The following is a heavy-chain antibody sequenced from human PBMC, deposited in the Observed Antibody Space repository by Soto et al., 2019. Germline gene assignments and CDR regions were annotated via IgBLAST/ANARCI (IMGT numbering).Heavy chain of an antibody. CDR2: IYYSGST. Sequence: QVQLQESGPGLVKPSQTLSLTCNVSGGSINSANYYWSWIRQPPGKGLEWIGYIYYSGSTYYNPSLKSRVTVSVDTSHNKCSLKLSSVTAAETAVYCCARDARTVTVQIGVVAPYFDYWCQGTLVTVSS. V-gene: IGHV4-30-4*01. CDR1: GGSINSANYY. CDR3: ARDARTVTVQIGVVAPYFDY. D-gene: IGHD4-17*01. J-gene: IGHJ4*02.